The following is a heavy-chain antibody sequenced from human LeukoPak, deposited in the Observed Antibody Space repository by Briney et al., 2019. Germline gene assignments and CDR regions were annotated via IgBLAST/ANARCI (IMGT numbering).Heavy chain of an antibody. CDR3: ARAGCSGGSCFYFDY. D-gene: IGHD2-15*01. V-gene: IGHV4-31*03. Sequence: PSETLSLTCSVSGGSISSGANYWSWIRQRPGKGLEWIGYIHYSGNAYYNPSLKSRVTISVDTSKNQFSLKLSSVTAADTAVYYCARAGCSGGSCFYFDYWGQGTLVTVSS. CDR1: GGSISSGANY. J-gene: IGHJ4*02. CDR2: IHYSGNA.